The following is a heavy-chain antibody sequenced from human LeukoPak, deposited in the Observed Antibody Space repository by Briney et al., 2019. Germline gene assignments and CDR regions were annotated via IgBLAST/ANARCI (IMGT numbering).Heavy chain of an antibody. CDR2: INSDGSST. D-gene: IGHD6-19*01. V-gene: IGHV3-74*01. Sequence: PGGSLRLSCAASGFTFSSYWMHWVRQAPGKGLMWVSRINSDGSSTSYADSVKGRFTISRDNAKNTLYLQMNSLRAEDTAVYYCARVVAAVAGTVDHDYWGQGTLVTVSS. CDR3: ARVVAAVAGTVDHDY. J-gene: IGHJ4*02. CDR1: GFTFSSYW.